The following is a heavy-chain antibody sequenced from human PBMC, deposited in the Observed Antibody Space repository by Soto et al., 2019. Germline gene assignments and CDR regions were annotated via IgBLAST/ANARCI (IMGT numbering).Heavy chain of an antibody. V-gene: IGHV1-8*01. CDR1: GYTFSSYD. Sequence: QVQLVQCGAEVKKLGASVKVSCQASGYTFSSYDINWVRQATGQGPEWMGWMNHNSGNTGYAQKFQGRVTMTRNTSISTAYMELSSLRSEDTAVYYCARHPECRGSSCYSSEYSQHWGQGTLVTLSS. D-gene: IGHD2-15*01. J-gene: IGHJ1*01. CDR3: ARHPECRGSSCYSSEYSQH. CDR2: MNHNSGNT.